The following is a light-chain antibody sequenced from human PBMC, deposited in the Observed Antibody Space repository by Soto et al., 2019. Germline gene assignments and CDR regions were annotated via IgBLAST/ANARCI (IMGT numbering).Light chain of an antibody. CDR1: SSDVGGYNS. J-gene: IGLJ1*01. CDR2: ESV. Sequence: QSVLTQPASVSGSPGQSITISCTGTSSDVGGYNSVSWYQQHPGKAPKLIIYESVNRPSGISHRFSGSKSGNTASLTISGLQAEDEADYYCSSYSGTITLGVFXTGTKVTVL. V-gene: IGLV2-14*01. CDR3: SSYSGTITLGV.